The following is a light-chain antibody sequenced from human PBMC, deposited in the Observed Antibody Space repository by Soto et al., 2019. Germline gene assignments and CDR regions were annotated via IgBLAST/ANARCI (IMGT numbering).Light chain of an antibody. CDR1: QSVSSS. CDR3: HQRQSWPRT. J-gene: IGKJ1*01. Sequence: EIGLTHSPAAVSLSPRERATLSCRASQSVSSSLAWYQQKPGQAPRLLIYVTSNRATGIPARFSGSGSGTDYTLTISSLEPEDSAVYYCHQRQSWPRTFGQGTKVDI. CDR2: VTS. V-gene: IGKV3-11*01.